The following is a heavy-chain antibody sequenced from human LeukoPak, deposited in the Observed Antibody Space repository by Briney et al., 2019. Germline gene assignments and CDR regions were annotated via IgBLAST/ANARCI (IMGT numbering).Heavy chain of an antibody. CDR2: ISTSSSYI. Sequence: PGGSLRLSCAASGFNFNDAWMSWVRQAPGKGLEWVSSISTSSSYIYYADSVKGRFTISRDNAKNSLYLQMHSLRAEDTAVYYCARAAGGYNYGPSDNWGQGTLVTVSS. D-gene: IGHD5-18*01. J-gene: IGHJ4*02. CDR3: ARAAGGYNYGPSDN. V-gene: IGHV3-21*01. CDR1: GFNFNDAW.